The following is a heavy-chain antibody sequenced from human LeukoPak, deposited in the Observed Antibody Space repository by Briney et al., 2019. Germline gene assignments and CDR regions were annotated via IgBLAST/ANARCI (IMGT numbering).Heavy chain of an antibody. CDR1: GGSVSGYY. J-gene: IGHJ4*02. V-gene: IGHV4-59*08. CDR2: IYYSGST. D-gene: IGHD5-24*01. Sequence: SETLSLTCTVSGGSVSGYYWSWIRQPPGKGLEWIAYIYYSGSTSYNPPLKSRVTISVDTSKNQFSLRLSSVTAADTAVYYCARRARWAQDFDYWGQGTLVTVSS. CDR3: ARRARWAQDFDY.